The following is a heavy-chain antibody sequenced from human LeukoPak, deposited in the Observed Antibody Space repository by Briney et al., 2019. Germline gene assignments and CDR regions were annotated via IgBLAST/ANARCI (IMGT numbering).Heavy chain of an antibody. CDR2: MNPNSGNT. V-gene: IGHV1-8*01. D-gene: IGHD3-22*01. Sequence: ASVKVSCKASGYTFTSYDINWVRRATGQGLEWMGLMNPNSGNTGYAQKFQGRVTMTRNTSISTAYMELSSLRSEDTAVYYCARVPTYGLYDSSGYYAFDIWGQGTMVTVSS. J-gene: IGHJ3*02. CDR3: ARVPTYGLYDSSGYYAFDI. CDR1: GYTFTSYD.